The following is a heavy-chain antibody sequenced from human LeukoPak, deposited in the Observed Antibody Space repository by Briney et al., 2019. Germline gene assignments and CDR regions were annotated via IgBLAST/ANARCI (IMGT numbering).Heavy chain of an antibody. J-gene: IGHJ4*02. D-gene: IGHD4-23*01. V-gene: IGHV3-48*03. Sequence: GGSLRLSCAASGFTFSSYEMHWVRQAPGKGLEWVSYISTSGSTIYYADSVKGRFTISRDNAKNSLYLQMNSLRAEDTAVYYRARDYGGSSPFDYWGQGTLVTVSS. CDR1: GFTFSSYE. CDR3: ARDYGGSSPFDY. CDR2: ISTSGSTI.